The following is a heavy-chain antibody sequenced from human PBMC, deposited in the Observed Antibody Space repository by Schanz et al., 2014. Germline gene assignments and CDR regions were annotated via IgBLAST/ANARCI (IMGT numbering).Heavy chain of an antibody. D-gene: IGHD1-1*01. J-gene: IGHJ6*02. CDR3: ARGGRTTYNYYYGMDV. V-gene: IGHV4-30-4*07. CDR2: IYYSGST. CDR1: GGSISSGGYS. Sequence: QVQLQESGPGLVKPSQTLSLTCAVSGGSISSGGYSWNWIRQPPGKGLEWIVYIYYSGSTYYNPSRKGRVTISLDTSKNQFSLKLSSVTAADTAVYYCARGGRTTYNYYYGMDVWGQGTTVTVSS.